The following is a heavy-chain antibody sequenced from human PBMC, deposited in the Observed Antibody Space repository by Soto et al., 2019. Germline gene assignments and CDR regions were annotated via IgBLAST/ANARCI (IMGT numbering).Heavy chain of an antibody. V-gene: IGHV6-1*01. CDR3: ARARGTPGTYYYYGMDV. CDR1: GDSVSSNSAA. J-gene: IGHJ6*02. D-gene: IGHD1-1*01. Sequence: SQTLSLTCAISGDSVSSNSAAWNWIRQSPSRGLEWLGRTYYRSKWYNDYAVSVKSRITINPDTSKNQFSLQLNSVTPEDTAVYYCARARGTPGTYYYYGMDVWGQGTTVTVSS. CDR2: TYYRSKWYN.